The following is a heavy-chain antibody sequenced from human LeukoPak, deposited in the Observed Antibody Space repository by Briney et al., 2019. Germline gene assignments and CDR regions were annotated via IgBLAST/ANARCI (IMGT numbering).Heavy chain of an antibody. CDR3: VQYQLLRGTYFQH. D-gene: IGHD2-2*01. V-gene: IGHV3-23*01. CDR1: GFISNNDW. CDR2: ISGSGGST. J-gene: IGHJ1*01. Sequence: GGSLRLSCAASGFISNNDWMSWFRQAPGKGLEWVSAISGSGGSTYYADSVKGRFTISRDNSKNTLYLQMNSLRAEDTAVYYCVQYQLLRGTYFQHWGQGTLVTVSS.